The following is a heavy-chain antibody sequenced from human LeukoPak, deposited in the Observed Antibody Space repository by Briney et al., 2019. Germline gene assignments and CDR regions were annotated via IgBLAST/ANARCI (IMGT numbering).Heavy chain of an antibody. V-gene: IGHV4-39*01. J-gene: IGHJ4*02. CDR1: GGSISSSSYY. CDR2: IYYSGST. CDR3: ARPGYSSSWNLIDY. Sequence: SETLSLTCTVSGGSISSSSYYWGWIRQPPGKGLEWIGSIYYSGSTYYNPSLKSRVTISVDTSKNQFSLKLSSVTAADTAVYYCARPGYSSSWNLIDYWGQGTLVTASS. D-gene: IGHD6-13*01.